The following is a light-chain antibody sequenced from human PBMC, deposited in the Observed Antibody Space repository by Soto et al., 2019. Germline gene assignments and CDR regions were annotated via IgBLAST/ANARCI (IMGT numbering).Light chain of an antibody. V-gene: IGKV1-5*03. CDR1: QSISSW. J-gene: IGKJ1*01. CDR3: QQYNSYSWT. CDR2: KAS. Sequence: DIQMTQSPSTLSASVGDRVTITCRASQSISSWLAWYQQKPGKAPKLLIYKASSLESGVPSRFSGSGSGTEFTLTISSLQPDDFATYYCQQYNSYSWTFGQGINVEIK.